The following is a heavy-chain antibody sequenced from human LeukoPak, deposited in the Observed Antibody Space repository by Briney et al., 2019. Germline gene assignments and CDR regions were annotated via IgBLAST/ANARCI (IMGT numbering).Heavy chain of an antibody. CDR3: ARDPKDSSGYMI. J-gene: IGHJ3*02. Sequence: GGSLRLSCAASRFTFSSYGMHWVRQAPGKGLEWVAFIPYDGSNKYYADSVKGRFTISRDNSKNTLYLQMNSLRAEDTAVYYCARDPKDSSGYMIWGQGTMVTVSS. V-gene: IGHV3-30*02. D-gene: IGHD3-22*01. CDR1: RFTFSSYG. CDR2: IPYDGSNK.